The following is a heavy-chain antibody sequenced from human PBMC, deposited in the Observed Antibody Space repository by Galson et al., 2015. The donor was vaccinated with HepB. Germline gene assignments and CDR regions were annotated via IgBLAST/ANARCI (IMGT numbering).Heavy chain of an antibody. CDR3: ARDCFHVEQQALGAFDY. J-gene: IGHJ4*02. CDR1: GYTFTSYY. Sequence: SVKVSCKASGYTFTSYYMHWVRQAPGQGLEWMGIINPSGGSTSYAQKFQGRVTMTRDTSTSTVYMELSSLRSEDTAVHYCARDCFHVEQQALGAFDYWGQGTLVTVSS. CDR2: INPSGGST. D-gene: IGHD6-13*01. V-gene: IGHV1-46*01.